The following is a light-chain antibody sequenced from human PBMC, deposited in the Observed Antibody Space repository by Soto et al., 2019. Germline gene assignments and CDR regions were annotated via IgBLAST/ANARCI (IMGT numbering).Light chain of an antibody. V-gene: IGLV2-14*01. CDR1: SSAVGAYNY. J-gene: IGLJ1*01. CDR2: EVS. Sequence: QSALTQPASVSGSPGQSITISCTGTSSAVGAYNYVSWYQQHPDKAPKLMIYEVSNRPSGVSDRFSGSKSGNTASLTISGLQAEDEADYYCSSYTSSSTPYVFGTGTKLTVL. CDR3: SSYTSSSTPYV.